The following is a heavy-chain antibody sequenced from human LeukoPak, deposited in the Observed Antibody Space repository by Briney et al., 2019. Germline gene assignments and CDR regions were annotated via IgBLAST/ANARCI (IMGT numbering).Heavy chain of an antibody. V-gene: IGHV3-30*02. CDR3: AKDWDHACSGGSCYEDI. CDR1: GFTFSSYG. D-gene: IGHD2-15*01. CDR2: IRYDGSNK. Sequence: PGGSLRLSCAASGFTFSSYGMHWVRQAPGKGLEWVAFIRYDGSNKYYADSVKGRFTIYRDNSKNTLYLQMNSLRAEDTAVYYCAKDWDHACSGGSCYEDIWGQGTMVTVSS. J-gene: IGHJ3*02.